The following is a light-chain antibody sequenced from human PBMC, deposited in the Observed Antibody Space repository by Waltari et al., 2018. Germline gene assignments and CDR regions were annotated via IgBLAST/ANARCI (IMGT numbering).Light chain of an antibody. CDR3: QQYYSTPFT. J-gene: IGKJ2*01. CDR2: WAS. CDR1: QSVVYSSNNKKY. Sequence: DIVMTQSPDSLAVSLGERATINCKSSQSVVYSSNNKKYLSWYQQKPGQPPKLLIYWASTRESGVPDRFSGSGSGTDFTLTISSLQAEYVAVYYCQQYYSTPFTFGQGTKLEIK. V-gene: IGKV4-1*01.